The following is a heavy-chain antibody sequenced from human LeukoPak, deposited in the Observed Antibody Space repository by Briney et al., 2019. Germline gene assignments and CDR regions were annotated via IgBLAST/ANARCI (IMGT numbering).Heavy chain of an antibody. J-gene: IGHJ5*02. CDR3: ARQDYDILTGYPNWFDP. D-gene: IGHD3-9*01. CDR1: GGSISSSSYY. Sequence: SETLSLTCTVSGGSISSSSYYWGWIRQPPGKGLEWIGSIYYSGSTYYNPSLKSRVTISVDTSKNQFSLKLSSVTAADTAAYYCARQDYDILTGYPNWFDPWDQGTLVTVSS. CDR2: IYYSGST. V-gene: IGHV4-39*01.